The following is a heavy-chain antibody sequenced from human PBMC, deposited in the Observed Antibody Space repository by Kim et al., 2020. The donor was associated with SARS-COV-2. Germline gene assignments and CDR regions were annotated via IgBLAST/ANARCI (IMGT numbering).Heavy chain of an antibody. V-gene: IGHV3-13*04. CDR1: GFTFSSYD. CDR3: ARSPKQGEQWLVRVRGYYYGMDV. CDR2: IGTAGDT. J-gene: IGHJ6*02. Sequence: GGSLRLSCAASGFTFSSYDMHWVRQATGKGLEWVSAIGTAGDTYYPGSVKGRFTISRENAKNSLYLQMNSLRAGDTAVYYCARSPKQGEQWLVRVRGYYYGMDVWGQGTPVTVSS. D-gene: IGHD6-19*01.